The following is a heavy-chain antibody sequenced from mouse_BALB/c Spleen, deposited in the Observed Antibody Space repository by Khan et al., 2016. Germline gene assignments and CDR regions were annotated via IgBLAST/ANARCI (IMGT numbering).Heavy chain of an antibody. CDR1: GYSITSDYA. CDR2: IRYSGST. CDR3: ASRRGFAY. Sequence: EVQLQESGPGLVKPSQSLSPTCTVTGYSITSDYAWNWIRQFPGNKLEWMGYIRYSGSTSNNPSPKSRISITRDTSKNKFFLQLNAVATEDTATYNCASRRGFAYWGKGTLVTVSA. J-gene: IGHJ3*01. V-gene: IGHV3-2*02.